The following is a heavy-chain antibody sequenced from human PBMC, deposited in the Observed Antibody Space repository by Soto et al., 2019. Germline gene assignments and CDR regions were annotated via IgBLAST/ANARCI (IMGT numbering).Heavy chain of an antibody. CDR2: IYYSGST. Sequence: QVQLQESGPGLVKPSETLSLTCTVSGGSISSYYWSWIRQPPGKGLEWIGYIYYSGSTNYNPSLKSRVTISVDTSKNQFSLNLTSVTAADTAVYYCAGSGSDYYPAFDIWGQGTMVTVSS. J-gene: IGHJ3*02. D-gene: IGHD1-26*01. CDR1: GGSISSYY. V-gene: IGHV4-59*01. CDR3: AGSGSDYYPAFDI.